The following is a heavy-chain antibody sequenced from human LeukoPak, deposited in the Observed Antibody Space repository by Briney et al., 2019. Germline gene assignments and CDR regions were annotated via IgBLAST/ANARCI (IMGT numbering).Heavy chain of an antibody. Sequence: PGGSLRLSCAASGFTFSSYGMHWVRQAPGKGLEWVAFIRYDGSNKYYADSVKGRFTISRDNAKNSLYLQMNSLRAEDTAVYYCARDFRTRGWFDPWGQGTLVTVSS. CDR3: ARDFRTRGWFDP. D-gene: IGHD2-2*01. V-gene: IGHV3-30*02. J-gene: IGHJ5*02. CDR1: GFTFSSYG. CDR2: IRYDGSNK.